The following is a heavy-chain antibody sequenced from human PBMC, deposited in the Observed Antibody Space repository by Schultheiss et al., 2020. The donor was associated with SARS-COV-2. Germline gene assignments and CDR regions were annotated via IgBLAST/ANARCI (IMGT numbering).Heavy chain of an antibody. CDR3: ARQRVRKPNYDILTGYKYYYYYGMDV. V-gene: IGHV3-23*01. J-gene: IGHJ6*02. Sequence: GGSLRLSCAASGFTFSSYGMSWVRQAPGKGLEWVAVISGSGGSTYYADSVKGRFTISRDNAKNSLYLQMNSLRAEDTAVYYCARQRVRKPNYDILTGYKYYYYYGMDVWGQGTTVTVSS. CDR1: GFTFSSYG. CDR2: ISGSGGST. D-gene: IGHD3-9*01.